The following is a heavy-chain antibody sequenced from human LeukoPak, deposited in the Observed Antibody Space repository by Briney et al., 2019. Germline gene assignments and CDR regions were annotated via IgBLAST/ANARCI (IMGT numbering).Heavy chain of an antibody. D-gene: IGHD6-25*01. J-gene: IGHJ4*02. CDR2: IWPDDSDA. CDR1: GYSFTTYW. Sequence: GESLKISCQASGYSFTTYWIAWVRQMPGKGLEWVGIIWPDDSDARYSPSFQGQVTISADTSISTAYLQWSSLKASDTAMYYCARWAGYSSDYHFDYWGQGTPVTVSS. V-gene: IGHV5-51*01. CDR3: ARWAGYSSDYHFDY.